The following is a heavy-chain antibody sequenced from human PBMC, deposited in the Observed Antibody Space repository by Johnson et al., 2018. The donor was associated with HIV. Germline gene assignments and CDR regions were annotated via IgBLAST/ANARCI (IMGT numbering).Heavy chain of an antibody. J-gene: IGHJ3*02. CDR2: ISNDGSNK. Sequence: QVQLVESGGGVVQPGRSLRLSCAASGFAFSSYGIHWVRQAPGKGLEWVAVISNDGSNKYYADSVKGRFTISRDNLKHTLYLQMNSRRAEDTAVYYCASYRGTYSVRVTFDIWGQGSMVSVAS. CDR3: ASYRGTYSVRVTFDI. V-gene: IGHV3-30*03. D-gene: IGHD4-11*01. CDR1: GFAFSSYG.